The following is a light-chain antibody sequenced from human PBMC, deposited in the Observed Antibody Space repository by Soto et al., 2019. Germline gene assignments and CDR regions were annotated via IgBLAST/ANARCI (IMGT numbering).Light chain of an antibody. Sequence: QSVLTQPASVSGSPGQSITISCTGTSSDVGGYNYVSWYQQHPGKAPKLMIYEVSNRPSGVSNRFSGSKSGNTASLTISGLQAEDEADYYCGSYTTSSNYVFGTGTKVTAL. CDR1: SSDVGGYNY. V-gene: IGLV2-14*01. J-gene: IGLJ1*01. CDR3: GSYTTSSNYV. CDR2: EVS.